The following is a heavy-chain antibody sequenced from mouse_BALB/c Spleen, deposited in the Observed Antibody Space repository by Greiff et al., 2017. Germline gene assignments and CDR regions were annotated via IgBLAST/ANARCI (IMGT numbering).Heavy chain of an antibody. J-gene: IGHJ4*01. CDR3: ARNPYGYGDFHYAMDY. CDR1: GFSLTGYG. D-gene: IGHD2-2*01. V-gene: IGHV2-6-7*01. CDR2: IWGDGST. Sequence: QVQLKQSGPGLVAPAQCLSITCTVSGFSLTGYGVNWVRQPPGKGLEWLGMIWGDGSTDYNSALKSRLSISKDNSKSQVFLKMNSLQTDDTARYYYARNPYGYGDFHYAMDYWGQGTSVTVSS.